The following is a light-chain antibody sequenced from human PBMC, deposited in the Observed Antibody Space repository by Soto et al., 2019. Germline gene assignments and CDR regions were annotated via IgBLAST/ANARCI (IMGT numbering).Light chain of an antibody. J-gene: IGKJ1*01. V-gene: IGKV1-5*01. Sequence: DIQMTQSPSTLSASLGDTVTITCRASQSVAGWLAWYQQKPGKAPTLLIYDASALPRGVPSRFSGSGSGTEFTLTISSLQPDDFATYYCQQYETYSGTFGQGTKVDI. CDR3: QQYETYSGT. CDR2: DAS. CDR1: QSVAGW.